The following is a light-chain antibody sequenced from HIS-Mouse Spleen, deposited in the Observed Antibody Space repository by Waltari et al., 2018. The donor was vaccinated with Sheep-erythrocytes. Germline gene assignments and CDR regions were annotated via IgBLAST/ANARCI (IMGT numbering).Light chain of an antibody. CDR3: CSYAGSYNHV. CDR2: DVS. J-gene: IGLJ1*01. V-gene: IGLV2-11*01. CDR1: SSDVGGYNY. Sequence: QSALTQPRPVSGSPGQSVTIPCTGTSSDVGGYNYVSWYQQHPGQAPNLMIYDVSKRPSGVPDRFSGSKSGNTASLTISGLQAEDEADYYCCSYAGSYNHVFATGTKVTVL.